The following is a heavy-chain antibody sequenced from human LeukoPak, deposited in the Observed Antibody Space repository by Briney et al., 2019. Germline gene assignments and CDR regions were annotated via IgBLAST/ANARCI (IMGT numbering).Heavy chain of an antibody. CDR1: EFTFSSYA. CDR2: ISGSGGST. Sequence: GGSLRLSCAASEFTFSSYAMSWVRQAPGKGLEWVSAISGSGGSTYYADSVKGRFTISRDNSKNTLYLQMNSLRAEDTAVYYCAKDRRSGWYFDYWGQGTLVTVSS. J-gene: IGHJ4*02. D-gene: IGHD6-19*01. CDR3: AKDRRSGWYFDY. V-gene: IGHV3-23*01.